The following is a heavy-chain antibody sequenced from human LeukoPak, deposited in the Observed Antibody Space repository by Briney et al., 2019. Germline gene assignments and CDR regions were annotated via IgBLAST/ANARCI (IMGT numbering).Heavy chain of an antibody. CDR3: ARVGRIAVAGTFYYYMDV. D-gene: IGHD6-19*01. CDR1: GYTFTGYY. J-gene: IGHJ6*03. Sequence: ASVKVSCKASGYTFTGYYMHWVRQAPGQGLEWMGWINPNSGGTNYAQKFQGRVTMTRDTSISTAYMELSRLRSDDTAVYYCARVGRIAVAGTFYYYMDVWGKGTTVTVSS. V-gene: IGHV1-2*02. CDR2: INPNSGGT.